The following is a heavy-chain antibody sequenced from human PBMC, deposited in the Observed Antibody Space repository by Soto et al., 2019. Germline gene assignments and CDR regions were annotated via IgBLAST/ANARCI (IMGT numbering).Heavy chain of an antibody. CDR2: VSAGGDMT. CDR1: GFTFSSYA. Sequence: DVQLLESGGHLVQPGGSLRLSCAASGFTFSSYAMSWVRQAPGKGLEWVSSVSAGGDMTYYSDSVKDRFTISRDDSTNGLFLQMNSLRIEDTAVYYCARGDRGGSGSTASYYYSGLDVWGQGTTDTVS. CDR3: ARGDRGGSGSTASYYYSGLDV. V-gene: IGHV3-23*01. J-gene: IGHJ6*02. D-gene: IGHD3-10*01.